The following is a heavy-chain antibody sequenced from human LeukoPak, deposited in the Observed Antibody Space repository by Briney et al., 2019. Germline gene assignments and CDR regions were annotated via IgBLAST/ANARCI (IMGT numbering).Heavy chain of an antibody. D-gene: IGHD6-19*01. CDR3: ATKWEWLVRRNYYYYGMDV. CDR1: GYTFTSYG. Sequence: GASVKVSCKASGYTFTSYGISWVRQAPGQGLEWMGWISAYNGNTNYAQKLQGRVTMTEDTSTETAYMELSSLRSEDTAVYYCATKWEWLVRRNYYYYGMDVWGQGTTVTVSS. CDR2: ISAYNGNT. V-gene: IGHV1-18*01. J-gene: IGHJ6*02.